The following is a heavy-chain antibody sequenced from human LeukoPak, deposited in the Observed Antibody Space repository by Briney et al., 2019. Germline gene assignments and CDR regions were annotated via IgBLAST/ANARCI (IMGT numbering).Heavy chain of an antibody. V-gene: IGHV4-59*08. Sequence: KPSETLSLTCTVSGGSISSYYWSWIRQPPGKGLEWIGYIYYSGSTNYNPSLKSRVTISVDTSKNQFSLKLSSVTAADTAVYYCARLALGSSWSYYYYGMDVWGQGTTVTVSS. J-gene: IGHJ6*02. CDR3: ARLALGSSWSYYYYGMDV. D-gene: IGHD6-13*01. CDR2: IYYSGST. CDR1: GGSISSYY.